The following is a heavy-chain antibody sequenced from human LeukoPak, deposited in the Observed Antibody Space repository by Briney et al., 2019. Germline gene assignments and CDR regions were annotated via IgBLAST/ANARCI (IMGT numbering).Heavy chain of an antibody. CDR3: AKVEVVPSSYGMDV. D-gene: IGHD2-2*01. CDR1: GFTFSSYA. CDR2: ISGSGGST. V-gene: IGHV3-23*01. Sequence: GGSLRLSCAASGFTFSSYAMSWVRQAPGKGLEWVSAISGSGGSTYYADSVKGRFTISRDNSKNTLYLQMNSLRAEDTAVYYCAKVEVVPSSYGMDVWGQGTTVTVSS. J-gene: IGHJ6*02.